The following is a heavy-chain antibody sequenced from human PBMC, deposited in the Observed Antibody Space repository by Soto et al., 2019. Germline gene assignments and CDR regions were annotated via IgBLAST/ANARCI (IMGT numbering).Heavy chain of an antibody. Sequence: SETLSLTCIVSGGSMSSNSYYWGWIRQPPGKGLEWIGSIYYSGSTYYNSSLKSRGTISVDTSKNQFSLKLSSVTAADTAVYYCARHEGFTTMILDWGQGTLVTVSS. D-gene: IGHD3-22*01. CDR2: IYYSGST. J-gene: IGHJ1*01. CDR3: ARHEGFTTMILD. V-gene: IGHV4-39*01. CDR1: GGSMSSNSYY.